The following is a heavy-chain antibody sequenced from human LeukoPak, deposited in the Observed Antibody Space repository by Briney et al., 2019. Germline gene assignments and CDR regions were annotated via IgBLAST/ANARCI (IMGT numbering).Heavy chain of an antibody. V-gene: IGHV3-48*03. Sequence: GESLRLSCAASGSSLSSYEMSWVRQAPGTGLEWVSYISTSATAIYYADSVKGRFTISRDNAKNSLYLQMHSLRAEDTAVYYCARYSGTYGWFDPWGQGTLVTVSS. CDR2: ISTSATAI. CDR1: GSSLSSYE. CDR3: ARYSGTYGWFDP. J-gene: IGHJ5*02. D-gene: IGHD1-26*01.